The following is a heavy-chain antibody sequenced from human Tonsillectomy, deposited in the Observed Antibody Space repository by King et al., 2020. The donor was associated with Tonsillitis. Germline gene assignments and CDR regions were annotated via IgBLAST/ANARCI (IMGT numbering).Heavy chain of an antibody. J-gene: IGHJ4*02. CDR2: ISYDGSNK. D-gene: IGHD5-18*01. CDR3: AKGFLEGYSYGLSIDY. CDR1: GFTFTSYG. Sequence: LVESGGGVVQPGRSLRLSCAASGFTFTSYGMHWVRRAPGKGLEWVAVISYDGSNKYYADSVKGRFTISRDNSKNTLYLQMNSLRAEDTAVYYCAKGFLEGYSYGLSIDYWGQGTLVTVSS. V-gene: IGHV3-30*18.